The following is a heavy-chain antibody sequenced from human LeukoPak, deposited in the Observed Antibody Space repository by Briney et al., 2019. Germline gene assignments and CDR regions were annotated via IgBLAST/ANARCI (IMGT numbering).Heavy chain of an antibody. V-gene: IGHV3-48*01. CDR3: ARGNVLCPNCYYYYYMDV. Sequence: GGSLRLSCAASGFTFSSYSMNWVRQAPGKGLEWVSYISSSSSTIYYADSVKGRFTISRDNAKNSLYLQMNSLRAEDTAVYYCARGNVLCPNCYYYYYMDVWGKGTTVTVSS. CDR1: GFTFSSYS. CDR2: ISSSSSTI. J-gene: IGHJ6*03. D-gene: IGHD1-1*01.